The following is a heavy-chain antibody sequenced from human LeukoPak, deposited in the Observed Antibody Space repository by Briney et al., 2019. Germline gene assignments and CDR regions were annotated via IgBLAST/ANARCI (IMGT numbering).Heavy chain of an antibody. CDR3: ARQESCSGGSCYKFDY. Sequence: GASVKVSCKASGYTFTSYDINWVRQATGQGLEWMGWMNPNSGNTGYAQKFQGRVTITRNTSISTAYMELSSLRSEDTAVYYCARQESCSGGSCYKFDYWGQGTLVTVSS. D-gene: IGHD2-15*01. J-gene: IGHJ4*02. V-gene: IGHV1-8*03. CDR2: MNPNSGNT. CDR1: GYTFTSYD.